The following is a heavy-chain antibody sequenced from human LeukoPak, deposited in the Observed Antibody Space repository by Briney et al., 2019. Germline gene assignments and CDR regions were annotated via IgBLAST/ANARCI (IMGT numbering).Heavy chain of an antibody. J-gene: IGHJ6*02. CDR1: GFIFSGYG. CDR3: ARDLRVMVDAGFGGYYYYYGMDV. D-gene: IGHD2-15*01. Sequence: PGGSLRLSCAASGFIFSGYGMHWVRQAPGQGLEWMGWINPNSGGTNYAQKFQGRVTMTRDTSISTAYMELSRLRSDDTAVYYCARDLRVMVDAGFGGYYYYYGMDVWGQGTTVTVSS. V-gene: IGHV1-2*02. CDR2: INPNSGGT.